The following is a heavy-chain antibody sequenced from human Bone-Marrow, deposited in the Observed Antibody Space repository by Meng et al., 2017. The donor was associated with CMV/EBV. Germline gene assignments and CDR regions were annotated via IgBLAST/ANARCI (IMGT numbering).Heavy chain of an antibody. V-gene: IGHV4-59*01. CDR1: GGSISSYY. Sequence: CPGSGGSISSYYWSWIRQPPGKGLEWIGYIYYSGSTNYNPSLKSRVTISVDTSKNQFSLKLSSVTAADTAVYYCARAGYGGNNWFDPWGQGTLVTVSS. CDR3: ARAGYGGNNWFDP. J-gene: IGHJ5*02. D-gene: IGHD4-23*01. CDR2: IYYSGST.